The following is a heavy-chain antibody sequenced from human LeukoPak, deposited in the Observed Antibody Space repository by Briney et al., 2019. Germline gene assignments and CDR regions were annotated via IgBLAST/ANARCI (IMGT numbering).Heavy chain of an antibody. J-gene: IGHJ6*02. Sequence: SETLSLTCTVSGGSISSDYWSWIRQPPGKGLEWIGYIYYRGSTNYNPSLKSRVTISVDKSKNQFSLKLSSVTAADTAVYYCAVAAAGTYYYGMDVWGQGTTVTVSS. CDR3: AVAAAGTYYYGMDV. V-gene: IGHV4-59*12. CDR1: GGSISSDY. CDR2: IYYRGST. D-gene: IGHD6-13*01.